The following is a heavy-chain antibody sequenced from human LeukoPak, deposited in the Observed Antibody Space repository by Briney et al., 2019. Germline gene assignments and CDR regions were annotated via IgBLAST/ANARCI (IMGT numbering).Heavy chain of an antibody. CDR2: IIPIFGTA. CDR1: GGTFSSYA. J-gene: IGHJ5*02. Sequence: SVKVSCTASGGTFSSYAISWVRQAPGQGLEWMGGIIPIFGTANYAQKFQGRVTITADESTSTAYMELSSLRSEDTAVYYCARDGCSGGSCYSNWFDPWGQGTLVTVSS. CDR3: ARDGCSGGSCYSNWFDP. D-gene: IGHD2-15*01. V-gene: IGHV1-69*13.